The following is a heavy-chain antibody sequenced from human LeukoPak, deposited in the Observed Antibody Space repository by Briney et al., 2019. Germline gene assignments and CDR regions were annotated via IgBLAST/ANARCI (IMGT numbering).Heavy chain of an antibody. CDR3: ARLSNTYYGSSRAFDI. CDR1: GYSFTSYW. V-gene: IGHV5-51*01. CDR2: IYPGDSDT. J-gene: IGHJ3*02. D-gene: IGHD3-22*01. Sequence: GESLQISCKGSGYSFTSYWIGWVRQLPGKGLEWMGIIYPGDSDTRYRPTFQGQVTISADKSISTAYLQWSSLKASDTAMYCCARLSNTYYGSSRAFDIWGQGTMVTVSS.